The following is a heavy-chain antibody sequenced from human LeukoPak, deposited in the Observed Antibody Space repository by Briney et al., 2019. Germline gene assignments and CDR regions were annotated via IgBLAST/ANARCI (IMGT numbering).Heavy chain of an antibody. CDR1: GGSISNGGYS. CDR3: ARLSPLDTAMVTHGPLEYYFDY. D-gene: IGHD5-18*01. V-gene: IGHV4-30-2*01. Sequence: SQTLSLTCAVSGGSISNGGYSWGWIRQPPGKGLEWIGYIYHSGGTHYNPSLKSRVTMSVDRSKNQFSLKLNSVTAADTAVYYCARLSPLDTAMVTHGPLEYYFDYWGQGTLVTVSS. J-gene: IGHJ4*02. CDR2: IYHSGGT.